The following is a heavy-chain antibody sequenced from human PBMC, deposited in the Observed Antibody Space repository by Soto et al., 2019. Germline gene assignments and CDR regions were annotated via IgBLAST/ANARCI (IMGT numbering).Heavy chain of an antibody. D-gene: IGHD6-19*01. J-gene: IGHJ4*02. CDR2: ISGSGGST. CDR1: GFTFSTYA. CDR3: AKAVTKQWLEEYFDD. Sequence: EVHLLESGGGLVQPGGSLRLSCAASGFTFSTYAMNWVRQAPGKGLQWVSAISGSGGSTYYIDAVRGRFTTSRDNYRNTLYMDMNSLRADDTAVYYCAKAVTKQWLEEYFDDWGQGTLVAVSS. V-gene: IGHV3-23*01.